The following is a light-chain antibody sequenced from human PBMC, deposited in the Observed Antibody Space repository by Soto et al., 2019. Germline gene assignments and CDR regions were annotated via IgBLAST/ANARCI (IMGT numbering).Light chain of an antibody. CDR2: GAS. CDR3: QQYNNWPPIT. J-gene: IGKJ5*01. Sequence: ELVMKQSTATLSVSPGERATLSCSASQSVSSKLAWYQQKPGQAPRLLIYGASTRATGIPARFSGSGSGTEFTLTISSLQSEDFAVYYCQQYNNWPPITFGQGGLLEIK. CDR1: QSVSSK. V-gene: IGKV3-15*01.